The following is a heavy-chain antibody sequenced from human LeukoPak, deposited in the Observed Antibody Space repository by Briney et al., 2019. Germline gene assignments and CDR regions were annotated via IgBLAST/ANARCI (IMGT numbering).Heavy chain of an antibody. CDR1: GGSISSGSYY. Sequence: SETLSLTCTVSGGSISSGSYYWSWIRQPAGKGLEWIGRIYTSGSTNYNPSLKSRVTISVDTSKNQFSLKLSSVTAADTAVYYCARVHRDGYNFFDYWGQGTLVTVSS. CDR3: ARVHRDGYNFFDY. V-gene: IGHV4-61*02. J-gene: IGHJ4*02. D-gene: IGHD5-24*01. CDR2: IYTSGST.